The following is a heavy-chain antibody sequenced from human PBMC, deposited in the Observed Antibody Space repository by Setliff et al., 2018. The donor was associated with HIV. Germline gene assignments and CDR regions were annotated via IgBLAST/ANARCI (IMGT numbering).Heavy chain of an antibody. Sequence: SGPTLVNPTQTLTLTCTFSGFSLSTSGVRVGWIRQPPGKALEWLALIYWDDDKRYSPSLKSRLTITKDTSKNRVVLTMTNMDPVDTATYYCAHILQDPPSHFYYYFYMDVWGKGTTVTV. CDR2: IYWDDDK. D-gene: IGHD3-3*02. CDR1: GFSLSTSGVR. V-gene: IGHV2-5*02. CDR3: AHILQDPPSHFYYYFYMDV. J-gene: IGHJ6*03.